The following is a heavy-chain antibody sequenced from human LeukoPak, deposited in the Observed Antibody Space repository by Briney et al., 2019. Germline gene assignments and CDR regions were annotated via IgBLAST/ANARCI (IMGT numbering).Heavy chain of an antibody. CDR1: GFAFDDYG. CDR2: INWNGGSI. V-gene: IGHV3-20*04. J-gene: IGHJ4*02. D-gene: IGHD5-18*01. CDR3: ARDVDTAMVPFDY. Sequence: GGSLRLSCAASGFAFDDYGMSWVRQAPGKGLEWVSGINWNGGSIGYADSVKGRFTISRDNAKNSLYLQMNSLRAEDTAVYYCARDVDTAMVPFDYWGQGTLVTVSS.